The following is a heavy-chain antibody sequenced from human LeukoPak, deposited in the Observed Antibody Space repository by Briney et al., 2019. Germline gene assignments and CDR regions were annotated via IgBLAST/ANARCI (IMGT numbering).Heavy chain of an antibody. CDR1: GFSFSSYW. D-gene: IGHD4-17*01. V-gene: IGHV3-74*01. Sequence: PGGSLRLSCAASGFSFSSYWMHWVRQAPGKGLVWVSRIKTDGSSTSYADSVKGRFTISRDNAKNTLYLQSNSLRAEDTAVYYCARITVTTPPDYWGQGTLVTVSS. J-gene: IGHJ4*02. CDR3: ARITVTTPPDY. CDR2: IKTDGSST.